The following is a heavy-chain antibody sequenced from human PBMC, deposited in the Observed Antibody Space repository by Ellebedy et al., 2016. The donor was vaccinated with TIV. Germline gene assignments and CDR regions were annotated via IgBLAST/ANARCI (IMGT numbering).Heavy chain of an antibody. V-gene: IGHV3-11*01. Sequence: PGGSLRLSCAASGFTFSGYYMSWFRQAPGKGPEWVSYISYSGDLMYYADSVKSRFTTSRDNAGNSLYLQMNSLRAEDTAVYYCARLGVIAAAGASDYWGQGTLVIVSS. D-gene: IGHD6-13*01. J-gene: IGHJ4*02. CDR3: ARLGVIAAAGASDY. CDR1: GFTFSGYY. CDR2: ISYSGDLM.